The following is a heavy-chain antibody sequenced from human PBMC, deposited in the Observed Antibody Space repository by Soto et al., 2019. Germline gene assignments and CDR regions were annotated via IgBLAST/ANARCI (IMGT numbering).Heavy chain of an antibody. V-gene: IGHV3-23*01. D-gene: IGHD2-15*01. Sequence: EVHLLESGGGLVQPGGSLKLSCAASGFTFSNYGMTWVRQAPGKGLEWVSAISGSGGDTYYAESVKGRFTVSRDNSKNTVYLEMDALRAGDTARYYCASHVSCGGGGCTWHLDFWGQGTLVSVFS. CDR1: GFTFSNYG. CDR2: ISGSGGDT. J-gene: IGHJ4*02. CDR3: ASHVSCGGGGCTWHLDF.